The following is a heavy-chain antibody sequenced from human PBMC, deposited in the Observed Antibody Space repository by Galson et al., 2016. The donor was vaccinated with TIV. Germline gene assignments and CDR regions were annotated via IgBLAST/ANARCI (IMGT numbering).Heavy chain of an antibody. D-gene: IGHD6-19*01. Sequence: LSLTCSVSGGSISSDDYFWTWIRQPPGKGLEWIGEINHGERTNYNPSLEGRVALSLDTSKNQLPLRLMSVTAADTAVYFCARHSTSGFPTIEVAARRRPFDVWGQGTLVTVSS. J-gene: IGHJ3*01. V-gene: IGHV4-39*01. CDR3: ARHSTSGFPTIEVAARRRPFDV. CDR2: INHGERT. CDR1: GGSISSDDYF.